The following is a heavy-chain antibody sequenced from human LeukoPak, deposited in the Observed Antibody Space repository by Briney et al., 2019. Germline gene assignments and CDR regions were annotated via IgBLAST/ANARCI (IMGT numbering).Heavy chain of an antibody. CDR1: GYTFTRYD. V-gene: IGHV1-8*01. CDR3: ARASRTYYGDYLYYFDS. D-gene: IGHD4-17*01. J-gene: IGHJ4*02. Sequence: ASVKVSCKASGYTFTRYDINWVRQATGQGLEWMGWMNPRSGNTGYAQNFQGRVTKTRNTSITTSYMELSNLRSEDTAVYDCARASRTYYGDYLYYFDSWGQGTQVTVSS. CDR2: MNPRSGNT.